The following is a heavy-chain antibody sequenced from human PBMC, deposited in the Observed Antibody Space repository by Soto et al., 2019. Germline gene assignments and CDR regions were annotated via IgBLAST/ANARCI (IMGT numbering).Heavy chain of an antibody. CDR3: ARAVVVVVAANYYYYGIDV. Sequence: SVKVSCKASGGTFSSYAISWVRQAPGQGLEWMGGIIPIFGTANYAQKFQGRVTITADESTSTAYMELSSLRSEDTAVYYCARAVVVVVAANYYYYGIDVWGQGTTVTVSS. V-gene: IGHV1-69*13. J-gene: IGHJ6*02. D-gene: IGHD2-15*01. CDR2: IIPIFGTA. CDR1: GGTFSSYA.